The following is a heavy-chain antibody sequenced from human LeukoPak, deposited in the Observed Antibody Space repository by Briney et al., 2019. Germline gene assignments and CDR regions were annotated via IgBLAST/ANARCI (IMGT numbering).Heavy chain of an antibody. CDR2: INPNSGGT. V-gene: IGHV1-2*02. CDR3: ARGRRGGCSSTSCYTVSNYYYYYMDV. Sequence: ASVKVSCKASGYTFTDYYIHWVRQAPGQGLEWMGWINPNSGGTNYAQKFQGRVTMTRDTSISTAYMELSRLRSDDTAVYYRARGRRGGCSSTSCYTVSNYYYYYMDVWGKGTTVTISS. D-gene: IGHD2-2*02. CDR1: GYTFTDYY. J-gene: IGHJ6*03.